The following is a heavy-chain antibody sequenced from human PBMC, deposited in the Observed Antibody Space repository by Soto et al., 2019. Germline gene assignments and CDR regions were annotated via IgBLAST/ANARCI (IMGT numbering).Heavy chain of an antibody. V-gene: IGHV3-23*01. J-gene: IGHJ4*02. D-gene: IGHD6-19*01. CDR1: GFTFSSYA. CDR2: ISGSGGST. Sequence: EVQLLESGGGLVQPGGSLRLSCAASGFTFSSYAMSWVRQAPGKGLEWVSIISGSGGSTYYADSVKGRFTISRDNSKNTLYLQMNSLRAEDTAVYYCAYSSGWYRPFDYWGQGTLVTVSS. CDR3: AYSSGWYRPFDY.